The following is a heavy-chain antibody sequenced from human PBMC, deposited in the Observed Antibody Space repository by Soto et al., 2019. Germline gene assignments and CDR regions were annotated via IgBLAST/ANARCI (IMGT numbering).Heavy chain of an antibody. D-gene: IGHD1-26*01. V-gene: IGHV3-30*09. Sequence: PVGSLRLSCTASGLTLTASTFHWVRQAPGKGLQWVAVISENGARQYSTESGRGRFVISRDSSKHTLYLQMNSLRPEDTGVYFCARRRAPTISALGYWGQGALVTVSS. CDR2: ISENGARQ. CDR3: ARRRAPTISALGY. J-gene: IGHJ4*02. CDR1: GLTLTAST.